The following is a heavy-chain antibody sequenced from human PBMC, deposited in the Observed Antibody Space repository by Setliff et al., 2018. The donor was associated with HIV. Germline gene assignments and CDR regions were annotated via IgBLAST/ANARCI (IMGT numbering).Heavy chain of an antibody. Sequence: SETLSLTCTVSGGSISSSSYYWGWIRQPPGKGLEWIGSLYNGGASHYNPSLKSRVIIFLDPSKNQFSLELTSVTAADTAVYYCAREAPSEPTRYYNFWSGYPDWFDPWGPGTLVTVSS. D-gene: IGHD3-3*01. J-gene: IGHJ5*02. CDR1: GGSISSSSYY. V-gene: IGHV4-39*07. CDR3: AREAPSEPTRYYNFWSGYPDWFDP. CDR2: LYNGGAS.